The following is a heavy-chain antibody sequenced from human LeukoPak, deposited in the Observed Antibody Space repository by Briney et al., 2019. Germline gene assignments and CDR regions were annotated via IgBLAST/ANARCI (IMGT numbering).Heavy chain of an antibody. V-gene: IGHV4-34*01. CDR1: GRSFSSYY. J-gene: IGHJ4*02. Sequence: SETMSLACAVYGRSFSSYYWSWIRQPPGRGLEWIGSINPGGTTNYHPSLKSRVTLSVDTSKNQFSLKLSCVTAADPAVYSWPRGLSPRINMVRGVRPPFRGVFDYWGQGTLVTVSS. CDR3: PRGLSPRINMVRGVRPPFRGVFDY. CDR2: INPGGTT. D-gene: IGHD3-10*01.